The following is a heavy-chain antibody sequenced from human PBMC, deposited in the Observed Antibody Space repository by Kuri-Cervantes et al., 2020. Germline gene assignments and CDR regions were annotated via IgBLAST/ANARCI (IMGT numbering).Heavy chain of an antibody. D-gene: IGHD1-26*01. CDR1: GDSINSYY. CDR2: IFYSGST. Sequence: SETLSLTCDVSGDSINSYYWSWLRQSPGKGLEWLGYIFYSGSTYHNPSLKGRVTMSVDSSKNQFSLKLSSVTAADTAVYYCARSGSSFDYWGQGTLVTVSS. J-gene: IGHJ4*02. V-gene: IGHV4-59*01. CDR3: ARSGSSFDY.